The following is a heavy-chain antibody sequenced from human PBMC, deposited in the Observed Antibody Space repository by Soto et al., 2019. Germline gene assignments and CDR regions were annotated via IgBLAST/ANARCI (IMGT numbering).Heavy chain of an antibody. Sequence: GESLKISCKCSGYIFTSYWIGWVLQMPGKGLEWMGIIYPGDSDTKYSPSFQGQVTISADKSIITAYLQWSSLKASDTAMYYCARRHLVEDAFDIWGQGTMVTVSS. CDR3: ARRHLVEDAFDI. CDR1: GYIFTSYW. D-gene: IGHD6-6*01. V-gene: IGHV5-51*01. CDR2: IYPGDSDT. J-gene: IGHJ3*02.